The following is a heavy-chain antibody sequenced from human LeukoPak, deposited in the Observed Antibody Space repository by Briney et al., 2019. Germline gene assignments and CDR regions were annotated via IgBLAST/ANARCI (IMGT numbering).Heavy chain of an antibody. Sequence: SVKVSCKASGGTFSSYAISWVRQAPGQGLEWMGGIIPIFGTANYAQKFQGRVTITADESTSTAYMELSGLRSEDTAVYYCARGHCSSTSCYADYYGMDVWGKGTTVTVSS. CDR1: GGTFSSYA. CDR3: ARGHCSSTSCYADYYGMDV. V-gene: IGHV1-69*13. CDR2: IIPIFGTA. J-gene: IGHJ6*04. D-gene: IGHD2-2*01.